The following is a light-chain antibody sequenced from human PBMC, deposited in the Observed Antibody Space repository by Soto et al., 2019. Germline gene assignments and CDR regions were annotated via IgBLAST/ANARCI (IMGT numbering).Light chain of an antibody. CDR3: QQSYSTFT. J-gene: IGKJ3*01. Sequence: DIQMTQSPSSLSASVGDRVTITCRASQSISSYLTWYQQKPGKAPKLLIYAPSSLQSGVPSRFSGSGSGTDFSLTISSLQPEDFATFYCQQSYSTFTVGPGTKVDIK. V-gene: IGKV1-39*01. CDR2: APS. CDR1: QSISSY.